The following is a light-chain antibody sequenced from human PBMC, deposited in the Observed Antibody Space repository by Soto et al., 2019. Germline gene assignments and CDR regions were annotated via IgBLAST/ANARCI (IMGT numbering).Light chain of an antibody. CDR1: SSDVSGYEY. V-gene: IGLV2-11*01. J-gene: IGLJ3*02. Sequence: QSALTQPRSVSGSPGQSVTISCTGTSSDVSGYEYVSWYQQYPGKAPKLMIYAVTRRPSGVPDRFSGSKSGNTASLTISGLQAEDEADYYCCSYAGSYTWVFGGGTKLTVL. CDR2: AVT. CDR3: CSYAGSYTWV.